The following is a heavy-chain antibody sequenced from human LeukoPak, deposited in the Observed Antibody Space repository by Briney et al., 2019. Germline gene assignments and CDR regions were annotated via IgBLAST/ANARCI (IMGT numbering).Heavy chain of an antibody. J-gene: IGHJ6*02. D-gene: IGHD1-1*01. Sequence: GGSLRLSCAASGFTSSNYGMHWVRQAPGKGLEWVAVISYDGSKTYYADSVKGRFTISRDNSKNTLYLQMNSLRAEDTAVYYCARGADGDGTHTYYYGMDVWGQGTTVTVSS. CDR3: ARGADGDGTHTYYYGMDV. CDR2: ISYDGSKT. V-gene: IGHV3-30*03. CDR1: GFTSSNYG.